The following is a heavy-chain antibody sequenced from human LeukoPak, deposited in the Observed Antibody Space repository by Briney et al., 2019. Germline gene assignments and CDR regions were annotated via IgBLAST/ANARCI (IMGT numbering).Heavy chain of an antibody. Sequence: ASAKVSCKASGYTFTGYYMHWVRQAPGQGLEWMGWINPNSGGTNYAQRFQGRVTMTRDTSISTAYMELSRLRSDDTAVYYCARDIVVVPAAPWGQGTLVTVSS. D-gene: IGHD2-2*01. J-gene: IGHJ5*02. CDR2: INPNSGGT. CDR1: GYTFTGYY. V-gene: IGHV1-2*02. CDR3: ARDIVVVPAAP.